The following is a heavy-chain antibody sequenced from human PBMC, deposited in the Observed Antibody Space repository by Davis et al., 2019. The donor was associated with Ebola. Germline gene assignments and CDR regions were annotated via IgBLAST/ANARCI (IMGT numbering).Heavy chain of an antibody. D-gene: IGHD5-24*01. CDR2: MYPGDPET. V-gene: IGHV5-51*01. CDR3: TRSKDNVVEPVGFDS. Sequence: KVSCKASGYSFTGYWIGWVRQLPGKGLEWMGIMYPGDPETRYNPSFEGQVTISADKSISTVYLQWSSLKASDTAMYYCTRSKDNVVEPVGFDSWDQGTLITVSS. CDR1: GYSFTGYW. J-gene: IGHJ5*01.